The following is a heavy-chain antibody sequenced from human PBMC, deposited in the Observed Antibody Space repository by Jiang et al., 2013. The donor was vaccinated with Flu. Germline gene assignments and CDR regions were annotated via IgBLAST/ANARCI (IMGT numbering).Heavy chain of an antibody. D-gene: IGHD6-13*01. CDR3: AKALRAWAFSSSWYLDY. CDR2: ISWNSGSI. J-gene: IGHJ4*02. CDR1: GFTFDDYA. V-gene: IGHV3-9*01. Sequence: EVQLVESGGGLVQPGRSLRLSCAASGFTFDDYAMHWVRQAPGKGLEWVSGISWNSGSIGYADSVKGRFTISRDNAKNSLYLQMNSLRAEDTALYYCAKALRAWAFSSSWYLDYWGQGTLVTVSS.